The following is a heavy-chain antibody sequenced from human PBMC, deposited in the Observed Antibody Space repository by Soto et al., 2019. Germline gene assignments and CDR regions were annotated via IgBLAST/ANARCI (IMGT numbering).Heavy chain of an antibody. V-gene: IGHV3-21*01. CDR1: GFTFSSYS. Sequence: EVQLLESGGSLVQPGGSLRLSCAASGFTFSSYSMNWVRQAPGKGLEWVSSISSSTNSDYIYYVDSVKGRFTISRDNAKNSPYLQMDSLRAEDTAVYYCATTTGDYWGQGTLVTVSS. CDR2: ISSSTNSDYI. D-gene: IGHD5-12*01. J-gene: IGHJ4*02. CDR3: ATTTGDY.